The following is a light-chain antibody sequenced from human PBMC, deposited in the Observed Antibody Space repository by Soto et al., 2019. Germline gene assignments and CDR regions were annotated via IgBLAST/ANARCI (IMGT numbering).Light chain of an antibody. J-gene: IGKJ1*01. Sequence: EVVLTQSPGTVSLSPGERVTLSCRASQSGISNYLAWYQQRPGQAPRLLIYAASSRATGIPDRFSGSGSGTDFTLSISSLEPEDFAVYYCQQYGSSLTWTFGQGTKVEMK. CDR2: AAS. CDR1: QSGISNY. V-gene: IGKV3-20*01. CDR3: QQYGSSLTWT.